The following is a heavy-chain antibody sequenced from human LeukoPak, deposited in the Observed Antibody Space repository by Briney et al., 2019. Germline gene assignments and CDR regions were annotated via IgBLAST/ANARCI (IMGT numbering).Heavy chain of an antibody. CDR2: IYYSGST. CDR1: GGSISSYY. V-gene: IGHV4-59*01. D-gene: IGHD6-13*01. CDR3: AGHSSSWYNWFDP. J-gene: IGHJ5*02. Sequence: SETLSLTCTVSGGSISSYYWSWIRQPPGKGLEWIGYIYYSGSTNYNPSLKSRVTISVDTSKNQFSLKLSSVTAADTAVYYGAGHSSSWYNWFDPWGQGTLVTVSS.